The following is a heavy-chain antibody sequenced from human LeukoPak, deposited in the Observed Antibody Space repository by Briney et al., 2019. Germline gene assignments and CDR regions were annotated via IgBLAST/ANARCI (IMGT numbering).Heavy chain of an antibody. CDR2: INSGSTYA. CDR3: ARSLTTLTYEGY. CDR1: GFTFSSYM. Sequence: GGSLRLSCAASGFTFSSYMMNWVRQAPGKGLEWVSSINSGSTYAYYTESVKGRFTVSRDNAKNSLFLQMNSLRAEDTAIYYCARSLTTLTYEGYWGQGTLVTVSS. D-gene: IGHD1-1*01. V-gene: IGHV3-21*01. J-gene: IGHJ4*02.